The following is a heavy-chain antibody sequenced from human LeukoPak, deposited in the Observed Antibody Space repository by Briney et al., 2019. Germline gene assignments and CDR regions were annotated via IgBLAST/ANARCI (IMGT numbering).Heavy chain of an antibody. Sequence: SETLSLTCTVSGGAISSYYWSWIRQPPGKGLEWIGYIYYSGSTNYNPSLNSRVTISVDTSKNQFSLKLSSATAAETAVYYCAREGDIVATINAFDIWGQGTMVTVSS. CDR2: IYYSGST. CDR1: GGAISSYY. CDR3: AREGDIVATINAFDI. V-gene: IGHV4-59*13. D-gene: IGHD5-12*01. J-gene: IGHJ3*02.